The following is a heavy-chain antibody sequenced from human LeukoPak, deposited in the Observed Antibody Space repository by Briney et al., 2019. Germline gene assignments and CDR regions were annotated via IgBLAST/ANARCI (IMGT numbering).Heavy chain of an antibody. D-gene: IGHD2-2*01. CDR3: AREQTAAIGNWFDP. J-gene: IGHJ5*02. CDR1: GGTFSSYA. CDR2: IIPIFGTA. V-gene: IGHV1-69*13. Sequence: SVKVSCKASGGTFSSYAISWVRQAPGQGLEWMGGIIPIFGTANYAQKFQGRVTIIADESTSTAYMELSSLRSEDTAVYYCAREQTAAIGNWFDPWGQGTLVTVSS.